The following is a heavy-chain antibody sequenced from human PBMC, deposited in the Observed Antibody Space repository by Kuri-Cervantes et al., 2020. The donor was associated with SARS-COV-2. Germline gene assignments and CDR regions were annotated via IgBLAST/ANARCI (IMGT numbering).Heavy chain of an antibody. CDR1: GGPIRSSSYY. D-gene: IGHD3-10*01. CDR3: ASRYGSGLFTFDP. V-gene: IGHV4-39*07. CDR2: IYYSGST. J-gene: IGHJ5*02. Sequence: SETLSLTCPLSGGPIRSSSYYWGWVRQPPGKGLEWIGSIYYSGSTYYNPSLKSRVTISVDTSKNQFSLKLSSVTAADTAVYYCASRYGSGLFTFDPWGQGTLVTVSS.